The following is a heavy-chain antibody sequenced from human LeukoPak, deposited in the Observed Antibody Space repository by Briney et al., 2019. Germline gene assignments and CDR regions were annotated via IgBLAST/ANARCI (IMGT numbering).Heavy chain of an antibody. Sequence: ASVKVSCKASGYTFTGYYMHWVRQAPGQGLEWMGRINPNSGGTNYAQKFQGRVTMTRDTSISTAYMELSRLRSDDTAVYYCARGYDILTGQEHTSFDYWGQGTLVTVSS. D-gene: IGHD3-9*01. CDR3: ARGYDILTGQEHTSFDY. J-gene: IGHJ4*02. V-gene: IGHV1-2*06. CDR1: GYTFTGYY. CDR2: INPNSGGT.